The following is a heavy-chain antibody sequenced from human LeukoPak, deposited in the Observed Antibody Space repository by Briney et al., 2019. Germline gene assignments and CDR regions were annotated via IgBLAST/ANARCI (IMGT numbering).Heavy chain of an antibody. CDR2: INHSGST. J-gene: IGHJ4*02. CDR3: ARLDPHGIANY. CDR1: GGSFSGYY. D-gene: IGHD6-13*01. Sequence: SETLSLTCAVYGGSFSGYYWSWIRQPPGKGLEWIGEINHSGSTNYNPSLKSRVTISVDTSKNQFSLKLSSVTAADTAVYYCARLDPHGIANYWGQGTLVTVSS. V-gene: IGHV4-34*01.